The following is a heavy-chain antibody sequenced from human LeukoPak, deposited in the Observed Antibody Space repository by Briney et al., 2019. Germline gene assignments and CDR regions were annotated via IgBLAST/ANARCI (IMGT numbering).Heavy chain of an antibody. CDR1: GYSFPDYW. J-gene: IGHJ5*02. D-gene: IGHD6-13*01. V-gene: IGHV5-51*01. CDR2: IYPGDSDT. Sequence: GESLKISCKGYGYSFPDYWIVWVRQMPGKGLELMGIIYPGDSDTRYSPSFQGQVTISADRSIRTAYLQWNSLKASDTAMYYCARHWGTWAAAATPFDPWGQGTLVTVSS. CDR3: ARHWGTWAAAATPFDP.